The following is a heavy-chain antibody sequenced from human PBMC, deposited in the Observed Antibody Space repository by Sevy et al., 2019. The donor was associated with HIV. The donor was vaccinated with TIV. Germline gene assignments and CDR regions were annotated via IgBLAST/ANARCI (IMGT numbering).Heavy chain of an antibody. CDR3: AREEDYDYVWGSYRRGGAFDI. J-gene: IGHJ3*02. CDR1: VFTFSSYS. CDR2: ISSSSSYI. V-gene: IGHV3-21*01. D-gene: IGHD3-16*02. Sequence: GGSLRLSCAASVFTFSSYSMNWVRQAPGKGLEWVSSISSSSSYIYYADSVKGRFTISRDNAKNSLYLQMNSLRAEDTAVYYCAREEDYDYVWGSYRRGGAFDIWGQGTMVTVSS.